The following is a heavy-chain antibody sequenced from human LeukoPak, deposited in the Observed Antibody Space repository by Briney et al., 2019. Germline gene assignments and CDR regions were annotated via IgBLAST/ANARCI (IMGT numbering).Heavy chain of an antibody. CDR1: GGSISSYY. CDR2: IYYSGST. J-gene: IGHJ6*03. D-gene: IGHD2-15*01. Sequence: PSETLSLTCTVSGGSISSYYWSWIRQPPGKGLEWIGYIYYSGSTNYNPSLKSRVTISVDTSKNQFSLKLSSVTAADTAVFYCARVGICSGDSCYSYPLDYYYYYMDVWGKGATVTVSS. V-gene: IGHV4-59*01. CDR3: ARVGICSGDSCYSYPLDYYYYYMDV.